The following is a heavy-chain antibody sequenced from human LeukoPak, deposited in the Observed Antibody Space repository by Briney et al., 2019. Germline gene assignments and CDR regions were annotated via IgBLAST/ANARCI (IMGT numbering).Heavy chain of an antibody. CDR1: GFTFSSFD. V-gene: IGHV3-30*18. D-gene: IGHD6-13*01. CDR3: AKSIAAALYAMDV. CDR2: VSYDGSKK. Sequence: RGSLRLSCATSGFTFSSFDMHWVRQAPGKGLEWVAVVSYDGSKKDYADSVRGRFTISRDTSKNTLYLQMDSLRAEDTAVYYCAKSIAAALYAMDVWGQGATVTVSS. J-gene: IGHJ6*02.